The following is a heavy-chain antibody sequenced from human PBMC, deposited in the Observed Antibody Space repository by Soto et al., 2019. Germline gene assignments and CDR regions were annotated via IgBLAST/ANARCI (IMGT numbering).Heavy chain of an antibody. CDR3: AKVSGNGYSSPLGPYYYGMDV. CDR2: ISGSGGST. V-gene: IGHV3-23*01. J-gene: IGHJ6*02. CDR1: GFTFSSYA. Sequence: EGSLRLSCAASGFTFSSYAMSWVRQAPGKGLEWVSAISGSGGSTYYADSVKGRFTISRDNSKNTLYLQMNSLRAEDTAVYYCAKVSGNGYSSPLGPYYYGMDVWGQGTTVTVSS. D-gene: IGHD5-18*01.